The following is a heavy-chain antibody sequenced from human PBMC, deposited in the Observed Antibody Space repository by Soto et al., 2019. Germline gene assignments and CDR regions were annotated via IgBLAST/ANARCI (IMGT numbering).Heavy chain of an antibody. J-gene: IGHJ6*02. D-gene: IGHD5-18*01. Sequence: GESLKISCKGSGYSFTSYWSSWVRQMPGKGLEWMGRIDPSDSYTNYSPSFQGHVTISADKSISTAYLQWSSLKASDTAMYYCARPNTAMVKHYYYGMDVWGQGTTVTVSS. CDR2: IDPSDSYT. V-gene: IGHV5-10-1*01. CDR3: ARPNTAMVKHYYYGMDV. CDR1: GYSFTSYW.